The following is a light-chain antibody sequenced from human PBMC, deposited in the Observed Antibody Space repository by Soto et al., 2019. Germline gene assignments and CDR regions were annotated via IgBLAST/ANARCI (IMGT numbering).Light chain of an antibody. Sequence: EIVLTQSPGTLSLSPGERASLSCRASQSVGSSYLAWYQQKPGQAPRLLIYDASSRATGIPDRFSGSGSGTDFTLIISRLEPEDFAVYYCQQYGRTWTFGQGTKVEIK. J-gene: IGKJ1*01. CDR3: QQYGRTWT. CDR2: DAS. V-gene: IGKV3-20*01. CDR1: QSVGSSY.